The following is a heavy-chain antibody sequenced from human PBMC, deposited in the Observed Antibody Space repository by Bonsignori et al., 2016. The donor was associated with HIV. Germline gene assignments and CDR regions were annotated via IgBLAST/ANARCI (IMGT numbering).Heavy chain of an antibody. V-gene: IGHV4-30-4*01. CDR1: SGSISSGDYF. J-gene: IGHJ4*02. Sequence: QLQESGPGLVKPAQTLSLTCIVSSGSISSGDYFWSWVRQAPGRGLEWIGFIDYRGNTDYNPSLKSRVTMSVDTSKNQFSLKLTSVTAADTAVYYCARDLFSSGYYYWSQGVRVTVSS. CDR2: IDYRGNT. CDR3: ARDLFSSGYYY. D-gene: IGHD3-22*01.